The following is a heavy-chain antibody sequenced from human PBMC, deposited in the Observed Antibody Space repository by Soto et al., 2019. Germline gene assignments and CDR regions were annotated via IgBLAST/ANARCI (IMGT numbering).Heavy chain of an antibody. CDR2: INHSGST. Sequence: SETLSLTCAVYGGSFSGYYWSWIRQPPGKGLEWIGEINHSGSTNYNPSLKSRVTISVDTSKNQFSLKLSSVTAADTAVYYCARGGRYCTNGVCYTRAYYYYYYMDVWGKGTTVTVSS. CDR1: GGSFSGYY. V-gene: IGHV4-34*01. D-gene: IGHD2-8*01. CDR3: ARGGRYCTNGVCYTRAYYYYYYMDV. J-gene: IGHJ6*03.